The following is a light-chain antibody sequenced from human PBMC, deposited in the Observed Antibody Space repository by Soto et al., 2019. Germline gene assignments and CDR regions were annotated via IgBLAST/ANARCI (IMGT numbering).Light chain of an antibody. CDR3: QQYNSYSWA. J-gene: IGKJ1*01. CDR2: KAS. CDR1: QSISTW. V-gene: IGKV1-5*03. Sequence: DIQMTQSPSTLSASVGDRVTITCRASQSISTWLAWYQQRAGKAPKLLIYKASNLESGVPSRFSGSGSGTDFTLTISSQQPDDFATYYCQQYNSYSWAFGQGTKVDIK.